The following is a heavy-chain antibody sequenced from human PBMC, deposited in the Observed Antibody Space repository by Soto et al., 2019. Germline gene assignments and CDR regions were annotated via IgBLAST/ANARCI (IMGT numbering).Heavy chain of an antibody. CDR3: AKNDGYSNGYWVN. CDR1: GYTFTSYG. J-gene: IGHJ4*02. D-gene: IGHD6-19*01. CDR2: ISAYNGNT. Sequence: QVQLVQSGAEVKKPGASVKVSCKASGYTFTSYGINWVRQAPGQGLEWMGWISAYNGNTNYAQTLLGRVTMTTDTSPCTAYMQLRILRLDDTSVYYCAKNDGYSNGYWVNWGQGTLVTVSS. V-gene: IGHV1-18*01.